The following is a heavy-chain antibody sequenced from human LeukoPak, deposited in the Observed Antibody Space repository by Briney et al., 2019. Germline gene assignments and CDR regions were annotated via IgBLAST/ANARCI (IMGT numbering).Heavy chain of an antibody. J-gene: IGHJ4*02. CDR1: GFTFYDYA. Sequence: RGSLRLSCAASGFTFYDYAMHWVRHALGKGLEWVSLISGDGGTTRYADSVKGRFTISRDNSKNSLYLQMNSLTTEDTSLYYCAKALPLYCSGGSCYPDYWGQGTLVTVSS. D-gene: IGHD2-15*01. CDR3: AKALPLYCSGGSCYPDY. CDR2: ISGDGGTT. V-gene: IGHV3-43*02.